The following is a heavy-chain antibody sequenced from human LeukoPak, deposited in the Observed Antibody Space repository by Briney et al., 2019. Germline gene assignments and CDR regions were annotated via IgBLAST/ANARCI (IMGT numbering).Heavy chain of an antibody. V-gene: IGHV1-69*01. D-gene: IGHD3-3*01. CDR3: ARDAEPSTILRFLEGGVDDI. CDR2: IIPSFGTA. Sequence: ASVKVSCNASRGTFSSYAISWVRQAPGQGLEWMGGIIPSFGTANYAQKFQGRVTITADESTSTAYMELSSLRSEDTAVYYCARDAEPSTILRFLEGGVDDIWGQGTMVTVSS. CDR1: RGTFSSYA. J-gene: IGHJ3*02.